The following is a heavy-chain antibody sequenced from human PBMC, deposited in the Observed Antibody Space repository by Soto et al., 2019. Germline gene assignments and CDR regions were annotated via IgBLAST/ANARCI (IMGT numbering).Heavy chain of an antibody. Sequence: QVQLQESGPGLVKPSQTLSLTCTVSGGSISSGGYYWSWIRQHPGKGLEWIGYIYYSGSTYYNPSLKSRITISVDTSKNQFSLKLSSVTAADTAMYYCARYYDSSGYHELFDYWGQGTLVTVSS. J-gene: IGHJ4*02. D-gene: IGHD3-22*01. CDR2: IYYSGST. CDR1: GGSISSGGYY. V-gene: IGHV4-31*03. CDR3: ARYYDSSGYHELFDY.